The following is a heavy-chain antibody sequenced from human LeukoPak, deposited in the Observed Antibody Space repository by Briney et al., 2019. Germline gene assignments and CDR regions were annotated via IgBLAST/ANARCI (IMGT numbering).Heavy chain of an antibody. CDR3: ASSASGPDAFDI. Sequence: PGGSLRLSCAASGFTVSSNYMSWVRQAPGKGLEWVSVIYSGGSTYYADSVKGRSTISRHNSKNTLYLQMNSLRAEDTAVYYCASSASGPDAFDIWGQGTMVTVSS. CDR2: IYSGGST. D-gene: IGHD1-1*01. V-gene: IGHV3-53*04. J-gene: IGHJ3*02. CDR1: GFTVSSNY.